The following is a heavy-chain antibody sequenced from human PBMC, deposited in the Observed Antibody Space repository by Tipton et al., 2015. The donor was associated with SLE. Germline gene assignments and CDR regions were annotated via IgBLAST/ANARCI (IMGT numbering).Heavy chain of an antibody. V-gene: IGHV3-9*01. CDR2: ISWNSGGI. D-gene: IGHD3-22*01. J-gene: IGHJ6*02. CDR3: VRVLIDYYGMDV. Sequence: SLRLSCAASGFTFDDYAMHWVRQAPGKGLEWVSGISWNSGGIGHADSVKGRFTVSRDNAKNSVYLQMNSLRVEDTALYYCVRVLIDYYGMDVWGQGTTVTVSS. CDR1: GFTFDDYA.